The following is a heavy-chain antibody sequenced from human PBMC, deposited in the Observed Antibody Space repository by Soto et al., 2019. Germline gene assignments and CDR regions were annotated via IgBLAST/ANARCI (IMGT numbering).Heavy chain of an antibody. J-gene: IGHJ4*02. CDR2: IYYSGNT. Sequence: ETLSLTCTVSAGSISSYYWSWIRQPPGKGLEWIGYIYYSGNTNYNPSLKSRVTISVDTSKNQFSLKLSSMTVADTAVYFCAREYCSSTRCYGTFDYWGQGTLVTVSS. CDR1: AGSISSYY. D-gene: IGHD2-2*01. CDR3: AREYCSSTRCYGTFDY. V-gene: IGHV4-59*01.